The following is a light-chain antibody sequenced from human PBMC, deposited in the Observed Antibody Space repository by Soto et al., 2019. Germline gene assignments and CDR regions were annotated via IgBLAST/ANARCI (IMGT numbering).Light chain of an antibody. CDR1: QSLLHSDGYKY. Sequence: DIVLTQSPLSLPVTPGEPASISCKSSQSLLHSDGYKYLDWYVQKAGQSPQLLIYLGSHRASGVPDRLSGSGSGTDFTLKISKVEAYDVGVYYCMQTLQTPFTFGPGTKVDIK. J-gene: IGKJ3*01. CDR2: LGS. CDR3: MQTLQTPFT. V-gene: IGKV2-28*01.